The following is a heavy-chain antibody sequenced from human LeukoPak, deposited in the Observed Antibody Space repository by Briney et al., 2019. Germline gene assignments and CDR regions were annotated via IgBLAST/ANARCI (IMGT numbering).Heavy chain of an antibody. CDR3: ARGGVDHYGSGTYYLMYYFDH. D-gene: IGHD3-10*01. J-gene: IGHJ4*02. Sequence: GGSLRLSCAASGLTFSSYAMNWVRQAPGKGLEWVSAMSGSGDSTYYADSVKGRFTVSRDDPHNTLYLQMNSVRAEDTAVYFCARGGVDHYGSGTYYLMYYFDHWGQGALVTASS. CDR2: MSGSGDST. CDR1: GLTFSSYA. V-gene: IGHV3-23*01.